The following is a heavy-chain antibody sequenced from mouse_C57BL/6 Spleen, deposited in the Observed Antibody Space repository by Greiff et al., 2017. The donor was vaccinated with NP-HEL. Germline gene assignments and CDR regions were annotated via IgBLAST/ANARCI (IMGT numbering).Heavy chain of an antibody. CDR2: ISYSGST. V-gene: IGHV3-1*01. D-gene: IGHD2-4*01. CDR3: ARDGDYDLFAY. J-gene: IGHJ3*01. Sequence: VQLKESGPGMVKPSQSLSLTCTVTGYSITSGYDWHWIRHFPGNKLEWMGYISYSGSTNYNPSLKSRISITHDTSKNHFFLKLNSVTTEDTATYYCARDGDYDLFAYWGQGTLVTVSA. CDR1: GYSITSGYD.